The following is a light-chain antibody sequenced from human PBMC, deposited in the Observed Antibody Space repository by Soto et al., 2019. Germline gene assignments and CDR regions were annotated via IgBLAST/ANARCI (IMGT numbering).Light chain of an antibody. Sequence: QSALTQPASVSGSPGQSITISCTGTSSDVGDYIYVSWYQQHPGKAPKLMIFDVSNRPSGVSNRFSGSKSGNTASLTISGLQAEDEADYYCSSYTSSSTRVFGTGTKVTVL. J-gene: IGLJ1*01. CDR3: SSYTSSSTRV. CDR1: SSDVGDYIY. V-gene: IGLV2-14*01. CDR2: DVS.